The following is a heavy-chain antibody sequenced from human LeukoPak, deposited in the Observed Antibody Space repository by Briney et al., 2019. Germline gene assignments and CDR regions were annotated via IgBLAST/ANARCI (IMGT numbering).Heavy chain of an antibody. CDR3: ARSHSGDLYYFDY. J-gene: IGHJ4*02. CDR1: GGSISSSNW. V-gene: IGHV4-4*02. Sequence: SETLSLTCAVSGGSISSSNWWSWVRQPPGKGLEWIGEIYHSGSTNYNPSLKSRVTISVDKSKNQFSLKLSSVTAADTAVYYCARSHSGDLYYFDYWGQGTLVTVSS. CDR2: IYHSGST. D-gene: IGHD5-12*01.